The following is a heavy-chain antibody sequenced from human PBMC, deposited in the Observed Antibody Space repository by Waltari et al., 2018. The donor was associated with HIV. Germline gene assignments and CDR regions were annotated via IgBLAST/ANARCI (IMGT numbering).Heavy chain of an antibody. D-gene: IGHD1-1*01. CDR2: INTDGTYT. J-gene: IGHJ4*02. V-gene: IGHV3-74*01. CDR1: GFSFTSSW. Sequence: EVRLEESGGGLVQPGGSLRLSCAASGFSFTSSWMHWVRQVPGKRPECVSRINTDGTYTNYADAVRGRFSNARDNAKNTLYLQMNSLKVEDTAVYFCAVPRCNRANCHFASWGQGTLVTVSS. CDR3: AVPRCNRANCHFAS.